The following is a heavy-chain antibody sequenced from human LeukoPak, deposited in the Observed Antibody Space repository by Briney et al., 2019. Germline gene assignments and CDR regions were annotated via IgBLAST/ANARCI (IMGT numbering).Heavy chain of an antibody. J-gene: IGHJ6*03. V-gene: IGHV4-4*07. Sequence: PWETLSLTCTVSGGSISPYYWNWIRQSAGKGLEWIGRIQSSGSTNYNPSLRGRLTISVDKSQNQFSLKLTSVTAADTAVYYCARGERQFYYDSSGGTSYYYMDVWGKGTTVAVSS. D-gene: IGHD3-22*01. CDR1: GGSISPYY. CDR3: ARGERQFYYDSSGGTSYYYMDV. CDR2: IQSSGST.